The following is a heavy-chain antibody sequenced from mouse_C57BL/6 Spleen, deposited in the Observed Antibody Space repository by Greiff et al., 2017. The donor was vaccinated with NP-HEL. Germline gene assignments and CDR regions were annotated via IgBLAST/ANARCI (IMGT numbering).Heavy chain of an antibody. Sequence: QVQLKESGAELVKPGASVKLSCKASGYTFTEYTIHWVKQRSGQGLEWIGWFYPGSGSIKYNEKFKDKATLTADKSSSTVYMELSRLTSEDSAVYFCARHEEPGGDPYYFDYWGQGTTLTVSS. J-gene: IGHJ2*01. CDR2: FYPGSGSI. V-gene: IGHV1-62-2*01. CDR1: GYTFTEYT. CDR3: ARHEEPGGDPYYFDY. D-gene: IGHD3-3*01.